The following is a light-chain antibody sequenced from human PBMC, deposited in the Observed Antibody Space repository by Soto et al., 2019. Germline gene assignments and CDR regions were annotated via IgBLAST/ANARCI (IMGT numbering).Light chain of an antibody. Sequence: EIVLTQSPATLSLSPGERATLSCRASQSVNNYLAWYQQKPGQAPRLLIYDASNRATGIPARFSGSGSGTDFTLTISSLEPEDFAVYSCLQRNNWPSSLTFGPGTKVDIK. J-gene: IGKJ3*01. CDR1: QSVNNY. V-gene: IGKV3-11*01. CDR3: LQRNNWPSSLT. CDR2: DAS.